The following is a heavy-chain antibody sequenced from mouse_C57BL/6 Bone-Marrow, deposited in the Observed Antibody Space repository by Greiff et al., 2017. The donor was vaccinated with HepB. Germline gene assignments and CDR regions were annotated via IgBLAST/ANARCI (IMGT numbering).Heavy chain of an antibody. CDR1: GYTFTDYT. D-gene: IGHD2-5*01. J-gene: IGHJ4*01. V-gene: IGHV1-78*01. Sequence: QVLLQQSDAELVKPGASVKISCKASGYTFTDYTIHWMKQRPEQGLEWIGYIYPRDGSTKYNEKFKGKATLTADKSSSTAYMQLSSLTSEDSAVYYCARGDSNFEDAMDDWGQGTTVTVSS. CDR2: IYPRDGST. CDR3: ARGDSNFEDAMDD.